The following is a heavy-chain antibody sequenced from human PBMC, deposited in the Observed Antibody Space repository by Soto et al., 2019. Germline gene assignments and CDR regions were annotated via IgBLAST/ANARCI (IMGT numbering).Heavy chain of an antibody. D-gene: IGHD2-2*01. Sequence: QLQLQESGPGLVKPSETLSLTCTVSGGSISSSNYYWGWIRQPPGKGLEFIGSVYYSGSTYYNPSLKSLVTISVGTSKTQFSLNLTSVTAADTAVYYCASESEYCSSTGCYWPMDYWGQGTLVTVSS. CDR3: ASESEYCSSTGCYWPMDY. V-gene: IGHV4-39*01. CDR2: VYYSGST. CDR1: GGSISSSNYY. J-gene: IGHJ4*02.